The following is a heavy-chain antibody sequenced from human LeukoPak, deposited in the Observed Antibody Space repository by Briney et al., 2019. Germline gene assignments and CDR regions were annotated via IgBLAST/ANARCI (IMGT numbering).Heavy chain of an antibody. Sequence: ASVKVSCKASGYTFTDYYMHWVQQAPGKGLEWMGRVDPEDGETIYAEKFQGRVTITADTSTDTAYMELSSLRSEDTAVYYCATDQFDYWGQGTLVTVSS. CDR2: VDPEDGET. CDR3: ATDQFDY. V-gene: IGHV1-69-2*01. CDR1: GYTFTDYY. J-gene: IGHJ4*02.